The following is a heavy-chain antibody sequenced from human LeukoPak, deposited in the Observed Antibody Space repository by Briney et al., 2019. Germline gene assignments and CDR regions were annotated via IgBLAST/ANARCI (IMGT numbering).Heavy chain of an antibody. Sequence: GASVKVSCKASGYTFPNYGISWLRQAPGQGLEWMGWISAYNGDTKYAQNLQGRVTMTTDTSTSTAYMELRSLRSDDTAVYYCARDNPYYYLYWGQGTLVTVSS. CDR2: ISAYNGDT. D-gene: IGHD3-22*01. V-gene: IGHV1-18*01. CDR3: ARDNPYYYLY. CDR1: GYTFPNYG. J-gene: IGHJ4*02.